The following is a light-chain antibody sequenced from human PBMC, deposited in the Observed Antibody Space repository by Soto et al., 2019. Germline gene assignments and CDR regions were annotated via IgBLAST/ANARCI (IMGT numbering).Light chain of an antibody. Sequence: SYELTQPPSVSVAPGQTARIPCGGNNIGSKGVHWYQQSPGLAPVLVVYDDRDRPSGIPERFSGSNSGNTATLTISRVEAWDEADYYCQVWDSSSDHVVFGGGTKLTVL. V-gene: IGLV3-21*02. CDR3: QVWDSSSDHVV. J-gene: IGLJ2*01. CDR1: NIGSKG. CDR2: DDR.